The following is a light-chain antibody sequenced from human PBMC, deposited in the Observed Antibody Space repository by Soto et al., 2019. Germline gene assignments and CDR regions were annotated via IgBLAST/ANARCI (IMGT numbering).Light chain of an antibody. J-gene: IGKJ5*01. Sequence: MTQYPSSLSASVGDRVTITCLASQSISSWLAWYQQKPGKAPKLLIYAASRLQGGVPLRFSGSGSGTEFTLSISSLQPEDVATYYCQQLDSFPLTFGQGTRLEI. CDR2: AAS. CDR3: QQLDSFPLT. V-gene: IGKV1-12*01. CDR1: QSISSW.